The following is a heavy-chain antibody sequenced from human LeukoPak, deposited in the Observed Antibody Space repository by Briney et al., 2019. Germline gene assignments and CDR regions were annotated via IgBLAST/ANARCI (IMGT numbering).Heavy chain of an antibody. V-gene: IGHV4-59*01. CDR2: IYYSGST. D-gene: IGHD3-16*01. J-gene: IGHJ3*02. Sequence: SETLSLTCTVSGGSISSYYWSWIRQPPGKGLEWIGYIYYSGSTNYNPSLKSRVTISVDTSKNQFSLKLSSVTAADTAVYYCARAQFWGVRDAFDIWGQGTMVTVSS. CDR1: GGSISSYY. CDR3: ARAQFWGVRDAFDI.